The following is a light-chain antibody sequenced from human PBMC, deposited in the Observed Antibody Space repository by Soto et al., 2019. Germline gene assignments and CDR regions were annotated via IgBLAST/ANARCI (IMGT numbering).Light chain of an antibody. CDR2: GVF. V-gene: IGKV3-20*01. CDR1: QSVDSSY. Sequence: EIVVTQSPVTRSLSPGESATLSCRASQSVDSSYLAWYHQRPGQAPRLLIYGVFRRATGIPDRFSGSGSGTDFTLTISRLEPEDFAVYYCQQYGSSHTFGQGTRLEIK. J-gene: IGKJ5*01. CDR3: QQYGSSHT.